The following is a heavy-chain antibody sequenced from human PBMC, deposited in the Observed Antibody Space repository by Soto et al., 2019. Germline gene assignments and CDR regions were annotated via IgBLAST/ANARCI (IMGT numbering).Heavy chain of an antibody. CDR3: AGSLYYYDSSGGLDS. J-gene: IGHJ4*02. D-gene: IGHD3-22*01. CDR1: GYTVTSYG. Sequence: ASVTVSCKASGYTVTSYGISCLRLAPGQGLEWMGWSSAYNGNTNYAQKLQGRATITTDTSTSTARMELRGLRSAESAVYYCAGSLYYYDSSGGLDSWGQGTLVTVSS. CDR2: SSAYNGNT. V-gene: IGHV1-18*04.